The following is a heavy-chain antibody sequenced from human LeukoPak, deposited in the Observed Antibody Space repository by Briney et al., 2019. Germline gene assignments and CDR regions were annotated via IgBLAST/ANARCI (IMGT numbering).Heavy chain of an antibody. J-gene: IGHJ4*02. CDR1: GFTFRVYS. CDR3: ARGSIAVAYFDY. CDR2: IYSGGST. D-gene: IGHD6-19*01. V-gene: IGHV3-53*01. Sequence: GGSLRLSCAASGFTFRVYSMSWVRQAPGKGLEWVSVIYSGGSTYYADSVKGRFTISRDNSKNTLYLQMNSLRAEDTAVYYCARGSIAVAYFDYWGQGTLVTVSS.